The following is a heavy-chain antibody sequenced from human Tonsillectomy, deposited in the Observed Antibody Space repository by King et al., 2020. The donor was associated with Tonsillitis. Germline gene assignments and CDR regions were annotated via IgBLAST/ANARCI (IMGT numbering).Heavy chain of an antibody. Sequence: QLQESGPGLVKPSETLSLTCNVSGASVSSGSYYWAWIRQPPGKGPEWIGYIYYSGTTNYNPSLKSRVTISIDTSKNQFSLKLTSVTAADTAVYYCARERRVPNWFDPWGQGALVTVSS. CDR2: IYYSGTT. D-gene: IGHD3-10*01. J-gene: IGHJ5*02. V-gene: IGHV4-61*01. CDR3: ARERRVPNWFDP. CDR1: GASVSSGSYY.